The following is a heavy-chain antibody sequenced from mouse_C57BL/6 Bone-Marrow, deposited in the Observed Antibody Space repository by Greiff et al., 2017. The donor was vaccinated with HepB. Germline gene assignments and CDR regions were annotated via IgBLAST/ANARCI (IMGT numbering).Heavy chain of an antibody. CDR3: ARDWDRSDY. D-gene: IGHD4-1*01. CDR1: GYTFTDYY. V-gene: IGHV1-76*01. Sequence: QVQLQESGAELVRPGASVKLSCKASGYTFTDYYINWVKQRPGQGLEWIARIYPGSGNTYYNEKLKGKATLTAEKSSSTAYMQLSSLTSEDSAVYFCARDWDRSDYWGQGTTLTVSS. CDR2: IYPGSGNT. J-gene: IGHJ2*01.